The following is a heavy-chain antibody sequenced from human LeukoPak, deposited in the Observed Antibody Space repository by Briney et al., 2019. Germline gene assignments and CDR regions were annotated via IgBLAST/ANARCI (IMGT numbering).Heavy chain of an antibody. CDR1: GYTFTGYY. CDR2: INPNSGGT. CDR3: AGWQGDYGDYGWFDP. V-gene: IGHV1-2*04. J-gene: IGHJ5*02. D-gene: IGHD4-17*01. Sequence: ASVKVSCKASGYTFTGYYMHWVRQAPGQGLEWMGWINPNSGGTNYAQKFQGWVTMTRDTSISTAYMELSRLRSDDTAVYYCAGWQGDYGDYGWFDPWGQGTLVTVSS.